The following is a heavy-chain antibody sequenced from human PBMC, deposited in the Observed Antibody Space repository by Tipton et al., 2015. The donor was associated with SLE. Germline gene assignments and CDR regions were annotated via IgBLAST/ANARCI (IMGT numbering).Heavy chain of an antibody. V-gene: IGHV4-59*01. Sequence: TLSLTCTVSGGSISSYYWSWIRQPPGKGLEYIGYIYYSGSTNYNPSLKSRVTISVDTSKNQFSLKLSSVTAADTAVYYCARGPYYDFWSGYYWDAFDIWGQGTMVTVSS. CDR3: ARGPYYDFWSGYYWDAFDI. CDR1: GGSISSYY. J-gene: IGHJ3*02. CDR2: IYYSGST. D-gene: IGHD3-3*01.